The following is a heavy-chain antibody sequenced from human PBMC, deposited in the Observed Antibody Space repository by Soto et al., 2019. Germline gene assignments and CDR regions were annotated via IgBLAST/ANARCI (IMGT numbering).Heavy chain of an antibody. CDR3: AIGGLNDGYNYRFDY. V-gene: IGHV6-1*01. Sequence: SETLSLTCDISGDSVSSNSAAWNWIRQSPSRGLEWLGRTYYRSKWYNDYAVSVRGRITINPDTSKNQFSLQLNSVTPEDTAVYYCAIGGLNDGYNYRFDYWGQRTLVPVSA. J-gene: IGHJ4*02. D-gene: IGHD1-1*01. CDR2: TYYRSKWYN. CDR1: GDSVSSNSAA.